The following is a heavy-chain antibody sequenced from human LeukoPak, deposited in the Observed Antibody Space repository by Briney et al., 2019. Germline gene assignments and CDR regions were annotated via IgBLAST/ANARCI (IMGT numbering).Heavy chain of an antibody. V-gene: IGHV4-61*01. J-gene: IGHJ4*02. CDR3: AREDSSGYLGY. CDR1: GGSVSSNIYY. CDR2: IYYSGST. D-gene: IGHD3-22*01. Sequence: KPSETLSLTCTVSGGSVSSNIYYWNWIRQPPGKGLEWIGYIYYSGSTNYNPSLKSRVTISVDTSKNQFSLKLTSLTAADTAVYYCAREDSSGYLGYWGQGTLVTVPS.